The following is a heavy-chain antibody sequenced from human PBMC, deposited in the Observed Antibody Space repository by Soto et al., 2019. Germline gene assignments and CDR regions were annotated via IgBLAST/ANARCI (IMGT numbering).Heavy chain of an antibody. Sequence: SVKVSCKASGGTFSSYAISWVRQAPGQGLEWMGGIIPIFGTANYAQKFQGRVTITADESTSTAYMELSSLRSEDTAVYYCARRSVAGTNWFDPWGQGTLVTVSS. CDR1: GGTFSSYA. J-gene: IGHJ5*02. CDR3: ARRSVAGTNWFDP. CDR2: IIPIFGTA. V-gene: IGHV1-69*13. D-gene: IGHD6-19*01.